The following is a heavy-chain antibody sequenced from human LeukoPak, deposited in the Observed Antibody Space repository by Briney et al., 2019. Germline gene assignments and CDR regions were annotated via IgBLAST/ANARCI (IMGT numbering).Heavy chain of an antibody. Sequence: ASVKVSCKASGGTFSSYAISWVRKAPGQGLEWMGGIIPIFGTANYAQKFQGRVTITADESTSTAYMELSSLRSEDTAVYYCARAEGYCSGGSCYSSFDYWGQGTLVTVSS. D-gene: IGHD2-15*01. J-gene: IGHJ4*02. CDR3: ARAEGYCSGGSCYSSFDY. CDR2: IIPIFGTA. V-gene: IGHV1-69*13. CDR1: GGTFSSYA.